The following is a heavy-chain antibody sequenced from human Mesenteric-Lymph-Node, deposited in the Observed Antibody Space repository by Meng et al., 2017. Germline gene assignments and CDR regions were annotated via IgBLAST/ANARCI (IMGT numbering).Heavy chain of an antibody. Sequence: GGSLRLSCAASGFTFSSYSMNWVRQAPGKGLEWVSSISSSSSYIYYADSVKGRFTISRDNAKNSLYLQMNSLRAEDTAVYYCASSYCGGDCRGPDAFDIWGQGTMVTVSS. CDR1: GFTFSSYS. J-gene: IGHJ3*02. V-gene: IGHV3-21*01. CDR2: ISSSSSYI. CDR3: ASSYCGGDCRGPDAFDI. D-gene: IGHD2-21*02.